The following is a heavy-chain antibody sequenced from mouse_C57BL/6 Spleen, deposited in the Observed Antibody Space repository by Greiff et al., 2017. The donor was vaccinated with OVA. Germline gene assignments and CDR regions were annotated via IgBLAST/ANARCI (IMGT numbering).Heavy chain of an antibody. V-gene: IGHV5-4*01. D-gene: IGHD2-10*02. CDR3: ARDPGLDYFDY. CDR2: ISDGGSYT. Sequence: EVKLEESGGGLVKPGGSLKLSCAASGFTFSSYAMSWVRQTPEKRLEWVATISDGGSYTYYPDNVKGRFTISRDNAKNNLYLQMSHLKSEDTAMYYCARDPGLDYFDYWGQGTTLTVSS. J-gene: IGHJ2*01. CDR1: GFTFSSYA.